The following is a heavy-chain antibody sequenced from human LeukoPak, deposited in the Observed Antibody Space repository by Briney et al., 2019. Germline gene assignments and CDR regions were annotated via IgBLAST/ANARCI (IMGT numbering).Heavy chain of an antibody. CDR1: GFTVSSNF. D-gene: IGHD5-18*01. Sequence: GGSLRLSCAASGFTVSSNFVSWVRQAPGKGLEWVSVIYTDENTHYADSVKGRFTISRDISKNTVYLQMNSLTVEDTAVYYCARDQVGYTYGTSWGQGTLVTVSS. CDR3: ARDQVGYTYGTS. V-gene: IGHV3-66*01. J-gene: IGHJ5*02. CDR2: IYTDENT.